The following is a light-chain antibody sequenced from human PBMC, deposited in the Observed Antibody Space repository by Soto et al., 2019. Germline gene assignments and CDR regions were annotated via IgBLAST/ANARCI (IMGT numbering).Light chain of an antibody. J-gene: IGLJ1*01. CDR1: SSDVGGYNY. V-gene: IGLV2-14*01. CDR2: DVS. Sequence: QSALTQPASVSGSPGQSITISCTGTSSDVGGYNYVSWYQQHPGKAPKLMIYDVSDRPSGVSNRFSGSKSGNTASLTISGLQAEDAADYYCCSYTSSATLYVFGTGTKLTVL. CDR3: CSYTSSATLYV.